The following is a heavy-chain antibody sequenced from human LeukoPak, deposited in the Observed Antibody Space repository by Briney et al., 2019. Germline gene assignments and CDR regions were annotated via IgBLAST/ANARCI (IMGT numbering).Heavy chain of an antibody. CDR1: GFTFSSYS. Sequence: GGSLRLSCAASGFTFSSYSMNWVRQAPGKGLEWVSSISSSSSYIYYADSVKGRFTISRDNGKNSLYLQMNSLRAEDTALYYCAKDLDSSSSPGGFDYWGQGTLVTVSS. CDR2: ISSSSSYI. CDR3: AKDLDSSSSPGGFDY. D-gene: IGHD6-6*01. J-gene: IGHJ4*02. V-gene: IGHV3-21*04.